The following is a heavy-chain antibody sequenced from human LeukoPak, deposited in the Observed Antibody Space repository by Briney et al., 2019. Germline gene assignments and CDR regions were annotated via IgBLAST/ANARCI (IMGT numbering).Heavy chain of an antibody. CDR2: ITSSSTFI. CDR1: GFTFSIYT. D-gene: IGHD6-6*01. CDR3: ARDPSYSSSSYDY. V-gene: IGHV3-21*01. Sequence: PGGSLRLSCAASGFTFSIYTMVWVRQAPGKGLEWVSSITSSSTFIYYADSVKGRFTISRDNAKNSLYLQMNSLRVVDTAVYYCARDPSYSSSSYDYWGQGTLVTVSS. J-gene: IGHJ4*02.